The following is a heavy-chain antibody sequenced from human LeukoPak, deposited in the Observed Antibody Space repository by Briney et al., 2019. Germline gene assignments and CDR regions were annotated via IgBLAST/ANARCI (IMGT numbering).Heavy chain of an antibody. CDR1: GGSISSYY. J-gene: IGHJ6*03. Sequence: SETLSLTCTVSGGSISSYYWSWIRQPPGKGLEWIGNIYYSGSTNYNPSLKSRVTISVDTSKNQFSLKLSSVTAADTAVYYCARDLWGYSYAGYYYYMDVWGKGTTVTVSS. D-gene: IGHD5-18*01. V-gene: IGHV4-59*01. CDR3: ARDLWGYSYAGYYYYMDV. CDR2: IYYSGST.